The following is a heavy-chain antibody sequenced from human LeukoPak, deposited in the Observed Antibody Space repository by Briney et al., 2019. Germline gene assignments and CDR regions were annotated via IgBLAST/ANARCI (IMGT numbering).Heavy chain of an antibody. J-gene: IGHJ3*02. CDR2: THYSGAT. Sequence: PSKTLSLTCTFSGGSISSYYWSWLRQPPGKGLEYIGYTHYSGATNYNPSLKSRVTISLDTSGNQFSLKLSSVTAADTAVYYCASGYCGGACQLGGVDMWGQGTMVTVSS. CDR1: GGSISSYY. CDR3: ASGYCGGACQLGGVDM. D-gene: IGHD2-21*02. V-gene: IGHV4-59*01.